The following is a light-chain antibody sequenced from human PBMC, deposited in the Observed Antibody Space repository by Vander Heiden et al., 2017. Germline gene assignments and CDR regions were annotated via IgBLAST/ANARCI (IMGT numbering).Light chain of an antibody. CDR3: GTWDSSLSAWV. V-gene: IGLV1-51*02. CDR1: SSNIRHNH. J-gene: IGLJ3*02. Sequence: SVLTQPPPVSAAPGQNVTISCSRTSSNIRHNHVSWSQQLPGTAPKLLSYENNKRPSGIPDRFSGSKSGTSATLGITGLQTGDEADYYCGTWDSSLSAWVFGGGTKLTVL. CDR2: ENN.